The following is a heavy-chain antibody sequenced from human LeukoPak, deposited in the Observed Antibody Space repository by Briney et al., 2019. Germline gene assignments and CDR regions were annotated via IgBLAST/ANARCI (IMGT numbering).Heavy chain of an antibody. J-gene: IGHJ4*02. Sequence: GGSLRLSRVASGLTFSRYSMHWVRQPPGKGLEWVSSIFPSGGEIHYADSVRGRFTISRDNSKSTLSLQMNSLRAEDTAIYYCATYRQVLLPFESWGQGTLVTVSS. CDR2: IFPSGGEI. CDR3: ATYRQVLLPFES. V-gene: IGHV3-21*04. D-gene: IGHD2-8*02. CDR1: GLTFSRYS.